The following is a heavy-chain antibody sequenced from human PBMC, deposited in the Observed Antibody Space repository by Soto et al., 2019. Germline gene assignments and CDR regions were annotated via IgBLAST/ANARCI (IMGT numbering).Heavy chain of an antibody. CDR2: IYYSGST. D-gene: IGHD3-22*01. V-gene: IGHV4-39*01. CDR1: GGFISSSSYY. J-gene: IGHJ4*02. CDR3: ARIYYDSVFDY. Sequence: SETLSLTCTVSGGFISSSSYYWGWIRQPPGKGLEWIGSIYYSGSTYYNPSLKSRVTISVDTSKNQFSLKLSSVTAADTAVYYCARIYYDSVFDYWGQGTLVTVSS.